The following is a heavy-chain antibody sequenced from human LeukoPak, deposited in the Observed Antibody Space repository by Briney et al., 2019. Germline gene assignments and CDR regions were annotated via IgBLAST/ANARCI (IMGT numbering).Heavy chain of an antibody. CDR2: ISSSGSSI. CDR1: GFTFSDYY. V-gene: IGHV3-11*04. CDR3: AAGAMAFIDY. D-gene: IGHD5-18*01. J-gene: IGHJ4*02. Sequence: GGPLRLSCAASGFTFSDYYLSWIRQAPGKGLEWVSYISSSGSSIHYADSVKGRFTISRDNAKNSLYLQMDSLRAEDTAVYYCAAGAMAFIDYWGQGTLVIVSS.